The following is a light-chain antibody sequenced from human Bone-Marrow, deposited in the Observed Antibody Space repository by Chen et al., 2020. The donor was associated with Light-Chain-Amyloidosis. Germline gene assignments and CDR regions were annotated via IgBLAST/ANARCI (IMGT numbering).Light chain of an antibody. J-gene: IGLJ3*02. Sequence: SYVLTQPSSASLAPGQTATIACGGNNIGSTSVHWYQQTPGQAPLLVVYDDSDRPSGIPERVSGSNTGNTASLTISRVEAGDEADYYCQVWDRSSDRPVFGGGTKLTVL. CDR1: NIGSTS. CDR2: DDS. V-gene: IGLV3-21*02. CDR3: QVWDRSSDRPV.